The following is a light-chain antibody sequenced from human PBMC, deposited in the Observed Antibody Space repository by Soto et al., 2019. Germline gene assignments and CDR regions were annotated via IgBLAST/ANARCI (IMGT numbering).Light chain of an antibody. J-gene: IGKJ5*01. Sequence: DIQLTQSPSFLSASIGDRVTITCRASQGIYNYLAWYQQKPGKAPKLLIHTASTLQSGVPSSFNGSGFGTEFTLTISSLQAEDFATYYCQQRKDYPITFGQGTRLEIK. CDR1: QGIYNY. CDR2: TAS. V-gene: IGKV1-9*01. CDR3: QQRKDYPIT.